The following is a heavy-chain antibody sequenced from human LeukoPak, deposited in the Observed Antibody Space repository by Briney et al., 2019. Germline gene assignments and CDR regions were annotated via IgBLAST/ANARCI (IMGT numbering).Heavy chain of an antibody. CDR1: GFTFSSYN. Sequence: GSLRLSCAASGFTFSSYNMNWIRQPPGKGLEWIGSIYDSGSTYYNPSLKSRVTISVDTSKNQFSLKLNSVTAADTAVYYCARHYGPWGQGTLVTVSS. D-gene: IGHD3-10*01. J-gene: IGHJ5*02. CDR2: IYDSGST. V-gene: IGHV4-39*01. CDR3: ARHYGP.